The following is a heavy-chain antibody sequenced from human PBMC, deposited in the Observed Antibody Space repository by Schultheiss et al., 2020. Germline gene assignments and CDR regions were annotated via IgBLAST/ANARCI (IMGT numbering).Heavy chain of an antibody. CDR2: ISSSGSTI. CDR1: GFTFSSYA. V-gene: IGHV3-23*01. CDR3: AKDKNGGPYYYYGMDV. J-gene: IGHJ6*02. D-gene: IGHD2-8*01. Sequence: CGSLRLSCAASGFTFSSYAMSWVRQAPGKGLEWVSYISSSGSTIYYADSVKGRFTISRDNSQNTLYLQMNSLRAEDTAVYYCAKDKNGGPYYYYGMDVWGQGTTVTVSS.